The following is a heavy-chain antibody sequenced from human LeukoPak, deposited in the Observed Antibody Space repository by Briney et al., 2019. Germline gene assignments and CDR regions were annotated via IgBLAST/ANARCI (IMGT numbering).Heavy chain of an antibody. D-gene: IGHD3-10*01. Sequence: ASVQVSCQASGYTFTGYYMHWVRQAPGQGLEWMGWINPNSGGTNYAQKFQGRVTMTRDTSISTAYMELSRLRSDDTAVYYCARAGYGSGTTFDYWGQGTLVTVSS. J-gene: IGHJ4*02. CDR1: GYTFTGYY. V-gene: IGHV1-2*02. CDR3: ARAGYGSGTTFDY. CDR2: INPNSGGT.